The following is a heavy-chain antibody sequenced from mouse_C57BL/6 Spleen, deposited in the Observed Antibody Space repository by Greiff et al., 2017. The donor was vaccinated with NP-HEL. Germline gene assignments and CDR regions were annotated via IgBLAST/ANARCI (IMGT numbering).Heavy chain of an antibody. Sequence: QVQLQQSGAELVRPGSSVKLSCKASGYTFTSYWMDWVKQRPGQGLEWIGNIYPSDSETHYNQKFKDKATLTVDKSSSTAYMQLSSLTSEDSAVYYCARGPYSKGFAYWGQGTLVTVSA. V-gene: IGHV1-61*01. CDR1: GYTFTSYW. D-gene: IGHD2-5*01. CDR3: ARGPYSKGFAY. CDR2: IYPSDSET. J-gene: IGHJ3*01.